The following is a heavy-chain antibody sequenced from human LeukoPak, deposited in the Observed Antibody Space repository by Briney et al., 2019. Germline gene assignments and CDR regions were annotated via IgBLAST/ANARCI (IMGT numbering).Heavy chain of an antibody. CDR1: GGSISSYY. D-gene: IGHD1-26*01. J-gene: IGHJ4*02. Sequence: PSETLSLTCTVSGGSISSYYWSWIRQPPGKGLEWIGYIYYSGSTNYNPSLKSRVTISVDTSKNQFSLKLSSVTAADTAVYYCARGFSLPHTHGGGRSHGNFDYWGQGTLVTVSS. CDR2: IYYSGST. CDR3: ARGFSLPHTHGGGRSHGNFDY. V-gene: IGHV4-59*01.